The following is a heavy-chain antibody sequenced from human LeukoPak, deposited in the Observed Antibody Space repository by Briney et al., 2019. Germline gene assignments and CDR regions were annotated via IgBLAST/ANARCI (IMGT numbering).Heavy chain of an antibody. Sequence: TGGSLRLSCRVSGFTFNKYWMHWVRQAPGKGLVWVSRITTDGSATNYADFVKGRITISRDNARNTLYLQMNGLRVEDTARYYCARESAIVRVPFDNWGQGTLVTVST. J-gene: IGHJ4*02. CDR1: GFTFNKYW. CDR3: ARESAIVRVPFDN. CDR2: ITTDGSAT. V-gene: IGHV3-74*01. D-gene: IGHD2/OR15-2a*01.